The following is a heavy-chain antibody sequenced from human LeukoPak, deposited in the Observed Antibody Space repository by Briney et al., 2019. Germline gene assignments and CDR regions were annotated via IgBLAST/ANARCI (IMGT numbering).Heavy chain of an antibody. V-gene: IGHV3-23*01. J-gene: IGHJ4*02. Sequence: GGSLRLSRAASGFTFDNYAMSWVRQAPGKGLEWVSAISSSGGSSYHADSVKGRFTISRDNSKNTLYLQMNSLRVEDTAVYYCAKDGWITGTTYFDCWGQGTLVTVSS. CDR1: GFTFDNYA. CDR3: AKDGWITGTTYFDC. D-gene: IGHD1-7*01. CDR2: ISSSGGSS.